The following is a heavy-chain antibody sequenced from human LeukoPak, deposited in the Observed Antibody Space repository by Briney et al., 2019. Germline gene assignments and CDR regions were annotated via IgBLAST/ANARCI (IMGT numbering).Heavy chain of an antibody. Sequence: KPSETLSLTCAVYGGSFSGYYWSWIPQPPGKGLEWIGEINHSGSTNYNPSLKSRVTISVETSKNQFSLKLSSVTAADTAVYYCARGSRGGRPMWELLRVWAFDIWGQGTMVTVSS. CDR2: INHSGST. D-gene: IGHD1-26*01. J-gene: IGHJ3*02. CDR1: GGSFSGYY. CDR3: ARGSRGGRPMWELLRVWAFDI. V-gene: IGHV4-34*01.